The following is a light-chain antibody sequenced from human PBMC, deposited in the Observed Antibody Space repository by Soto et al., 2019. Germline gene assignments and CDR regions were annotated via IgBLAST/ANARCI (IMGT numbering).Light chain of an antibody. Sequence: QSVPTQPPSVSGTPGQRVTITCSGSSANIDMNSVNWYGQFPGTATRLLIYANSHRPSGVPDRFSGSKSGASASLAISGLQSEDEADYYCASWDDSLNGVVFGGGTKVTVL. J-gene: IGLJ2*01. CDR1: SANIDMNS. CDR2: ANS. CDR3: ASWDDSLNGVV. V-gene: IGLV1-44*01.